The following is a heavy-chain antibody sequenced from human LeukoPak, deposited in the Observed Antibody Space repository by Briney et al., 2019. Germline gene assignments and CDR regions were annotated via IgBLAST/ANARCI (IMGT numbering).Heavy chain of an antibody. CDR1: GGSISSASSF. D-gene: IGHD1-26*01. Sequence: PSETLSLTCTVSGGSISSASSFWGWIRQPPGKGLEWIGTLYYGGSTYYNASLKSRLTMSGDTSRNQFSLRLDSVNAVDTAVYYCARGGVGATPYYYYGMDVWGQGTTVTVSS. CDR3: ARGGVGATPYYYYGMDV. J-gene: IGHJ6*02. CDR2: LYYGGST. V-gene: IGHV4-39*01.